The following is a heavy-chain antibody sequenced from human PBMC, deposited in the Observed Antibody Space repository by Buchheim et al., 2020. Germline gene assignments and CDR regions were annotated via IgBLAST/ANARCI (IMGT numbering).Heavy chain of an antibody. CDR1: GGSFSGYY. CDR3: ARNRGWSGPRTLYYYYGMDV. V-gene: IGHV4-34*01. CDR2: INHSGST. Sequence: QVQLQQWGAGLLKPSETLSLTCAVYGGSFSGYYWSWIRQPPGKGLEWIGEINHSGSTNYNPSLKSRVTISVDTSKNQFSLKLSSVTAADTAVYYCARNRGWSGPRTLYYYYGMDVWGQGTT. D-gene: IGHD3-3*01. J-gene: IGHJ6*02.